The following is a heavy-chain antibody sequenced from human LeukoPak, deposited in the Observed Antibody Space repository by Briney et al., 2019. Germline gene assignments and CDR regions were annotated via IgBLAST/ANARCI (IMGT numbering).Heavy chain of an antibody. D-gene: IGHD6-13*01. V-gene: IGHV3-33*01. J-gene: IGHJ6*02. CDR1: GFTFGDYA. Sequence: TGGSLRLSCTASGFTFGDYAMSWVRQAPGKGLEWVAVIWYDGSNKYYADSVKGRFTISRDNSKNTLYLQMNSLRAEDTAVYYCARDLIAAAGYYYYYGMDVWGQGTTVTVSS. CDR3: ARDLIAAAGYYYYYGMDV. CDR2: IWYDGSNK.